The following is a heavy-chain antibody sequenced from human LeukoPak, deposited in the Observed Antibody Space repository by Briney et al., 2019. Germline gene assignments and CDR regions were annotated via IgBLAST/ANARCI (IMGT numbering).Heavy chain of an antibody. CDR2: ISSSGSTI. J-gene: IGHJ4*02. V-gene: IGHV3-48*01. CDR3: ARVEMTTVTFFDY. D-gene: IGHD4-17*01. Sequence: GGSLRLSCAASGFTFSSYSMNWVRQTPGKGLEWVSYISSSGSTIYYADSVKGRFTISRDNAKNSLYLQMNSLRAEDTAVYYCARVEMTTVTFFDYWGQGTLVTVSS. CDR1: GFTFSSYS.